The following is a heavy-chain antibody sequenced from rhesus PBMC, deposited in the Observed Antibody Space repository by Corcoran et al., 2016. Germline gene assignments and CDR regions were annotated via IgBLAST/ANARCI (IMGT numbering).Heavy chain of an antibody. D-gene: IGHD6-25*01. Sequence: QLQLQESGPGLVKPSETLSVTCAVSGGSISSSYWSWIRQAPGKGLGWIGYIYGSGSNTHYNPSLKSRVTLSVATSKNQLSLKLSSVTTADTAVYYCAKTGSGYSGSWNLFDYWGQGVLVTVSS. CDR3: AKTGSGYSGSWNLFDY. V-gene: IGHV4-169*01. J-gene: IGHJ4*01. CDR2: IYGSGSNT. CDR1: GGSISSSY.